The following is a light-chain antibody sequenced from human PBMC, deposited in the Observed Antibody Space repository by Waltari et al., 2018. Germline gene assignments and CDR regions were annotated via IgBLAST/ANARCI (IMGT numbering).Light chain of an antibody. CDR3: QQFHTNVT. CDR1: QSISFW. V-gene: IGKV1-5*03. Sequence: IQMTQSPSALSASVGDRVTLTCRASQSISFWLAWYQQKPGKAPKLLIYRASTLESGVPSRFSGTGSGTEFTLTISSLQSDDFATYYCQQFHTNVTFGGGTRVEIK. CDR2: RAS. J-gene: IGKJ4*01.